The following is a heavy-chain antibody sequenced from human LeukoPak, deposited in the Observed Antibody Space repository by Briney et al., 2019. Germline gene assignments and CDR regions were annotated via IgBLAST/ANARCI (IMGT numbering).Heavy chain of an antibody. V-gene: IGHV3-7*01. CDR2: IKQDGSQV. D-gene: IGHD3-3*01. Sequence: GGSLRLSCAASGFTLSDYWMSWVRQAPGKRLAWVANIKQDGSQVQYVDSVTGRFTISRDNAKNSLSLQMNSLRDEDTAVYYCARWATSFDLWGQGSLVTVSS. J-gene: IGHJ4*02. CDR3: ARWATSFDL. CDR1: GFTLSDYW.